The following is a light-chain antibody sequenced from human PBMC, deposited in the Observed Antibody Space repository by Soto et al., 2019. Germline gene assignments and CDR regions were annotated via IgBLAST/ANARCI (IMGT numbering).Light chain of an antibody. CDR2: DVS. V-gene: IGLV2-14*03. CDR1: SGDVGDYKY. J-gene: IGLJ7*01. CDR3: TSYTNSSVL. Sequence: QSVLTQPASVSGSPGQSITISCTGTSGDVGDYKYVSWYQQHPGNAPKLLIYDVSDRPSGVSNRFSGSESGNTASLTISGLQAEDDADYYCTSYTNSSVLFGGGTQLTVL.